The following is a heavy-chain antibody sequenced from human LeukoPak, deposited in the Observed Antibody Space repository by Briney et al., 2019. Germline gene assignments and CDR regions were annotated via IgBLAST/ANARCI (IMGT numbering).Heavy chain of an antibody. CDR2: ISGSGGST. CDR1: GFTFSSYA. V-gene: IGHV3-23*01. D-gene: IGHD2-2*02. J-gene: IGHJ1*01. Sequence: GGSLRLSCAASGFTFSSYAMSWVRQAPGKGLEWVSAISGSGGSTYYADSVKGRFTISRDNSKNTLYLQMSSLRAEDTAVYYCAKDIVVVPAAIPGYFQHWGQGTLVTVSS. CDR3: AKDIVVVPAAIPGYFQH.